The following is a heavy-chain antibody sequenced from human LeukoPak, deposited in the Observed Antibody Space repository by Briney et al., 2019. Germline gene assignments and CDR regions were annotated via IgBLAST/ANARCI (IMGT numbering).Heavy chain of an antibody. CDR2: ISGHGDTI. CDR3: TRSNWGPEY. D-gene: IGHD7-27*01. Sequence: GGSLRLSCAASGFTFNYYWMHWIRQAPGKGLEWISHISGHGDTIYYADSVKGRFTISRDNAKNSLYLQMNSLRAEDTAVYYCTRSNWGPEYWGQGTLVTVSS. J-gene: IGHJ4*02. CDR1: GFTFNYYW. V-gene: IGHV3-11*04.